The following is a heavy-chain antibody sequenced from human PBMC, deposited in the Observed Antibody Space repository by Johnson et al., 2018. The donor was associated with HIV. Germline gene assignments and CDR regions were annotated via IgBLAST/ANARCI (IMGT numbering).Heavy chain of an antibody. V-gene: IGHV3-30*04. D-gene: IGHD3-22*01. CDR1: GITFSSYA. CDR3: ARDRYYDSSDAFDI. Sequence: QVQLVESGGGVVQPGRSLRLSCAASGITFSSYAMHWVRQAPGKGLEWVAVISYDGSNKYYADSVKGRFTISRDNSKNTLYLQMNSLRAEDTAVYYCARDRYYDSSDAFDIWGQGTMVTVSS. CDR2: ISYDGSNK. J-gene: IGHJ3*02.